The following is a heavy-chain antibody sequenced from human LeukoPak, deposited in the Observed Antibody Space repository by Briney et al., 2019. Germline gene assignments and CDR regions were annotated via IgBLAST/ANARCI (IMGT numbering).Heavy chain of an antibody. CDR1: GFTLSSYW. D-gene: IGHD3-9*01. V-gene: IGHV3-7*01. J-gene: IGHJ6*02. CDR3: ARRDYDILPGIDYYYYGMDV. Sequence: GVLRLSCAASGFTLSSYWMSWVRQAPGKGLEWVANIKQEGSEKYYVDSVKGRFTISRDNAKNSLYLQMNSLRAEDTAVYYCARRDYDILPGIDYYYYGMDVWGQGTTVTVSS. CDR2: IKQEGSEK.